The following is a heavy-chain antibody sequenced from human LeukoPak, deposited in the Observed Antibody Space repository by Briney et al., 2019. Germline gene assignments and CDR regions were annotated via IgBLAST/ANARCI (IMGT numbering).Heavy chain of an antibody. CDR3: AVHGGNTPFDY. Sequence: ASVKVSCKASGYTFTSYDINWVRQATGQGLEWMGWMNPNSGNTGYAQKFQGRVTMTRSTSISTAYMELSSLTSEDTGVYYCAVHGGNTPFDYWGQGTLVTVSS. D-gene: IGHD4-23*01. CDR2: MNPNSGNT. CDR1: GYTFTSYD. V-gene: IGHV1-8*01. J-gene: IGHJ4*02.